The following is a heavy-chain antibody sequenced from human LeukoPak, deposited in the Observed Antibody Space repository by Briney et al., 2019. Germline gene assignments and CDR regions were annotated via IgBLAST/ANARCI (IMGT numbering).Heavy chain of an antibody. V-gene: IGHV1-69*02. Sequence: SVKVSCKASGGTFSRYTISWVRQSPGQGLEWMGRIIPILGIANYAQKFQGRVTITADKSTSTAYMELSSLRSEDTAVYYCARNVGATTGEYFQHWAHGTLVTVSS. J-gene: IGHJ1*01. CDR2: IIPILGIA. CDR3: ARNVGATTGEYFQH. D-gene: IGHD1-26*01. CDR1: GGTFSRYT.